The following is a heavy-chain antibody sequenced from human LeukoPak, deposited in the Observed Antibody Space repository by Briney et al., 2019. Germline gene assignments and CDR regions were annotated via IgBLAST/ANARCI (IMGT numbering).Heavy chain of an antibody. J-gene: IGHJ4*02. CDR3: ARFHDSSVYFDY. D-gene: IGHD3-22*01. V-gene: IGHV1-8*03. Sequence: ASVKVSCKASGYTLTSYDINWVRQATGQGLEWMGWMNPNSGNTGYAQKFQGRVTITRNTSISTAYMELSSLRSEDTAVYYCARFHDSSVYFDYWGQGTLVTVSS. CDR1: GYTLTSYD. CDR2: MNPNSGNT.